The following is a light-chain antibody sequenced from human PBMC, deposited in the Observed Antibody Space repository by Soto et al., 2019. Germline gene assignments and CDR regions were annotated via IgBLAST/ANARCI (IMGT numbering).Light chain of an antibody. Sequence: QSVLTQPASVSGSPGQSITISCTGTSSDVGSYNYVSWYQQHPGKAPKLMIYDVSNRPSGVSNRFSGSKSGNTASLTISGLQAEDEAEYYCKSYTSSSTLVFGTGTKVTVL. CDR2: DVS. V-gene: IGLV2-14*03. J-gene: IGLJ1*01. CDR1: SSDVGSYNY. CDR3: KSYTSSSTLV.